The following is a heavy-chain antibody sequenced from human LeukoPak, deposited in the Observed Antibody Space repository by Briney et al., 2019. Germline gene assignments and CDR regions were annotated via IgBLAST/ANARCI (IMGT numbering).Heavy chain of an antibody. V-gene: IGHV3-48*01. Sequence: PGGALRPPCSTSGFRFSGYSNNLGRPGPGKGLEWISYIGISSGNTNYADSVKGRFTISGDKAKNSLYLQMNSLRVEDTAVYYCARDYKYAFDNWGQGTLVTVSS. CDR3: ARDYKYAFDN. CDR2: IGISSGNT. CDR1: GFRFSGYS. D-gene: IGHD5-24*01. J-gene: IGHJ4*02.